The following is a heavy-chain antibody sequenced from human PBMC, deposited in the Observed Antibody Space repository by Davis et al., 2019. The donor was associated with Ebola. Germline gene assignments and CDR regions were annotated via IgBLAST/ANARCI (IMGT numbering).Heavy chain of an antibody. D-gene: IGHD1-7*01. CDR2: IYYSGST. V-gene: IGHV4-59*01. Sequence: PSETLSLTCAVYGGSFSGYYWSWIRQPPGKGLEWIGYIYYSGSTNYNPSLKSRVTISVDTSKNQFSLKLSSVTAADTAVYYCARDLIRRRTGTSRGFAFDIWGQGTMVTVSS. J-gene: IGHJ3*02. CDR1: GGSFSGYY. CDR3: ARDLIRRRTGTSRGFAFDI.